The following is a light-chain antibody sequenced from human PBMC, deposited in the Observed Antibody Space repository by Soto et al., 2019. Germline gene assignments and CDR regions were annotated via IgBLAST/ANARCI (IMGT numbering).Light chain of an antibody. Sequence: DIQMTQSPSSVSASVGDRVTITCRASQDISSWLAWYQQKPGKAPKLLISAASSLHSGVPSRFSGSGSETDFTLTISSLQPEDFATYYYQQANSFPYTFGQGTKLEIK. CDR1: QDISSW. CDR3: QQANSFPYT. CDR2: AAS. J-gene: IGKJ2*01. V-gene: IGKV1-12*01.